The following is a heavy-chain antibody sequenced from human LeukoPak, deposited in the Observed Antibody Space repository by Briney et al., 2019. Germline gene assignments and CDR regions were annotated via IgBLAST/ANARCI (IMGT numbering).Heavy chain of an antibody. V-gene: IGHV3-7*01. Sequence: PGGSLRLSCAASGFTFSSYWMSWVRQAPGKGLEWAAHIKQDGSEKYYVDSVKGRFTISRDNAKNSLYLQMNSLRAEDTAVYYCARDKCSSTSCYFVYYFDYWGQGTLVTVSS. J-gene: IGHJ4*02. D-gene: IGHD2-2*01. CDR1: GFTFSSYW. CDR2: IKQDGSEK. CDR3: ARDKCSSTSCYFVYYFDY.